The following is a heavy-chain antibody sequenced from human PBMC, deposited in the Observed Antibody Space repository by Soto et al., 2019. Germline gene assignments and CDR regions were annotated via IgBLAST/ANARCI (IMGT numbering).Heavy chain of an antibody. D-gene: IGHD6-19*01. V-gene: IGHV1-18*01. CDR1: GYTFTSYG. CDR2: ISAYNGNT. CDR3: ARHAQWLVGSWFDP. J-gene: IGHJ5*02. Sequence: GASVKVSCKASGYTFTSYGISWVRQGPGQGLEWMGWISAYNGNTNYAQKLQGRVTMTTDTSTSTAYMELRSLRSDDTAVYYCARHAQWLVGSWFDPWGQGTLVTVSS.